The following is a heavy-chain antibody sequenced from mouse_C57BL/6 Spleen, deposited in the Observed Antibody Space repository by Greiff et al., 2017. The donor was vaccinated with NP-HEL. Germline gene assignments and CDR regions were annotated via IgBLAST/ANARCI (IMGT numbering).Heavy chain of an antibody. V-gene: IGHV1-62-2*01. D-gene: IGHD2-12*01. Sequence: VKLMESGAELVKPGASVKLSCKASGYTFTEYTIHWVKQRSGQGLEWIGWFYPGSGSIKYNEKFKDKATLTADKSSSTVYMELSRLTSEDSAVYFCARHDDYDGGFAYWGQGTLVTVSA. J-gene: IGHJ3*01. CDR2: FYPGSGSI. CDR1: GYTFTEYT. CDR3: ARHDDYDGGFAY.